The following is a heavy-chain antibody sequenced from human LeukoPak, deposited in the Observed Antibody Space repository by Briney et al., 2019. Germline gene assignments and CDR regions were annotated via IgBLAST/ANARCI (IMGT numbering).Heavy chain of an antibody. Sequence: PSETLSLTCTVSDASISGYYWSWIRQPPGKGLEWIGSIHFSGSTNYNPSLRSRVTISVDTSKNQLSLKLSSVTAADTAVYYCARERAPFDGLDYWGQGTLVTVSS. CDR1: DASISGYY. V-gene: IGHV4-59*01. CDR2: IHFSGST. J-gene: IGHJ4*02. CDR3: ARERAPFDGLDY.